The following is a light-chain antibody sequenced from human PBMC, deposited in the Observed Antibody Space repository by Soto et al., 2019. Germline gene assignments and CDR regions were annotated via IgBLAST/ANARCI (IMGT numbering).Light chain of an antibody. J-gene: IGLJ1*01. CDR3: CSYAGSYTLGV. CDR1: SSDVGGYNY. Sequence: QSALTQPRSVSGSPGQSVTISCTGTSSDVGGYNYVSWYQQHPGKDPKLMIYDVSKRPSGVPDRFSGSKAGNTASLTISGLQAEYEADYYCCSYAGSYTLGVFGTGTKLTVL. V-gene: IGLV2-11*01. CDR2: DVS.